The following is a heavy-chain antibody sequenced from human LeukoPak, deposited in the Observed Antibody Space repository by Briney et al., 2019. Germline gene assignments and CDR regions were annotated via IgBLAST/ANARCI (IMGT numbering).Heavy chain of an antibody. CDR1: GGSISSTTFY. J-gene: IGHJ4*02. CDR3: ARSVATTGTSHWGY. Sequence: SETLSLTCIVSGGSISSTTFYWGWIRQPPGKGLEWIGSIYYSGSTYYNPSLKSRITIFLDTSRDQFSLNLSSVTAADTAVYYCARSVATTGTSHWGYWGQGTLVTVSS. D-gene: IGHD1-1*01. V-gene: IGHV4-39*01. CDR2: IYYSGST.